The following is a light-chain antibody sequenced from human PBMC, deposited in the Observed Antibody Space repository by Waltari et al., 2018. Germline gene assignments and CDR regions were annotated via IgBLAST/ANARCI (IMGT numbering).Light chain of an antibody. Sequence: EIMLTQSPATLSLSPGARATLSCRASQGVSDSLDWYQHKPGQAPRLLVYDASNRAPGVSTMFRGSGSGTHLTLTVNSLEPTNFAVDVGQRRSGAFGQGTNVDFK. CDR2: DAS. J-gene: IGKJ1*01. CDR3: QRRSGA. V-gene: IGKV3-11*01. CDR1: QGVSDS.